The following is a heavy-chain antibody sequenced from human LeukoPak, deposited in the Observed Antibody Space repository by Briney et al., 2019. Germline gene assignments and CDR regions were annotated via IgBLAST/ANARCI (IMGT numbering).Heavy chain of an antibody. Sequence: SETLSLTCTVSGGSISSSSYYWGWIRQPPGKGLEWIGSIYYSGSTCYNPSLKSRVTISVDTSKNQFSLKLSSVTAADTAVYYCARGPFTYQLPYFDYWGQGTLVTVSS. J-gene: IGHJ4*02. CDR2: IYYSGST. D-gene: IGHD2-2*01. V-gene: IGHV4-39*01. CDR1: GGSISSSSYY. CDR3: ARGPFTYQLPYFDY.